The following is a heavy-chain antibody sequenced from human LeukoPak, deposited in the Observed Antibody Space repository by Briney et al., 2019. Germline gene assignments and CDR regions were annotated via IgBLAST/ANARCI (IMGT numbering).Heavy chain of an antibody. J-gene: IGHJ5*02. V-gene: IGHV4-4*02. D-gene: IGHD3-10*01. CDR1: GDSISSSTNW. CDR2: IHHSGST. Sequence: SGTLSLTCAVSGDSISSSTNWWSWVRQPPGKGLEWIGEIHHSGSTNYNPSLKSRVTLSVDRSKNQFSLMLTSVTAADTAIYYCARPSKSEAVTSGGWFDPWGQGTLVTVSS. CDR3: ARPSKSEAVTSGGWFDP.